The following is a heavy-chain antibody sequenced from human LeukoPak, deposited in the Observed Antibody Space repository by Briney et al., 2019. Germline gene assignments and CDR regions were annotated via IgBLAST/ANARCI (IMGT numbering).Heavy chain of an antibody. V-gene: IGHV3-7*01. Sequence: GGSLRLSCAASGFTFSTYWMAWVRQAPGKGLEWVANIKGDEGARHQADSVKGRFTISRDSAQNSVYLQMSSLRGEDTAVYYCARDVGGSLDYWGQGTLVTVSS. CDR3: ARDVGGSLDY. D-gene: IGHD1-26*01. CDR2: IKGDEGAR. J-gene: IGHJ4*02. CDR1: GFTFSTYW.